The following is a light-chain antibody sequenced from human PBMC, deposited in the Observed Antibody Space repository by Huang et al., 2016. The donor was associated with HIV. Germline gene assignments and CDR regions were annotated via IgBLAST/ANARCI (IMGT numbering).Light chain of an antibody. CDR2: GSS. V-gene: IGKV3-15*01. J-gene: IGKJ4*01. Sequence: EIVMTQSPATLSVSPGERVTRSCRASQSVSIDLAWYQQKPGQAPRLVIYGSSTRATGIPTRFSGSGSGTEFTLTISSLQSEDFAVYYCQQYNNWPPLTFGGGTKVEIK. CDR1: QSVSID. CDR3: QQYNNWPPLT.